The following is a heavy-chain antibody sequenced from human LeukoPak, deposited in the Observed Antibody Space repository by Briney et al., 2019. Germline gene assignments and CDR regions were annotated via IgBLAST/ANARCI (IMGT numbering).Heavy chain of an antibody. CDR2: IKQDGSEK. CDR3: ARVPDYYGSGSRFDP. J-gene: IGHJ5*02. Sequence: GGSLRRSCAASGFTFSRYWMSWVRQAPGKGLEWVANIKQDGSEKYYVDSVKGRFTISRDNAKNSLYLQMNSLRAEDTAVYYCARVPDYYGSGSRFDPWGQGTLVTVSS. D-gene: IGHD3-10*01. CDR1: GFTFSRYW. V-gene: IGHV3-7*01.